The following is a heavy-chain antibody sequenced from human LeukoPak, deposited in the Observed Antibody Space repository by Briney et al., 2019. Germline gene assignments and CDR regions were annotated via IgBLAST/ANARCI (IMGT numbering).Heavy chain of an antibody. Sequence: SETLSLTCTVSGGSISSYYWSWIRQPPGKGLEWIGYIYYSGSTNYNPSLKSRVTISVDTSKNQFSLKLSSATAADTAVYYCARYYGPEYMVGFDPWGQGTLVTVSS. J-gene: IGHJ5*02. CDR3: ARYYGPEYMVGFDP. CDR1: GGSISSYY. V-gene: IGHV4-59*01. D-gene: IGHD3-10*01. CDR2: IYYSGST.